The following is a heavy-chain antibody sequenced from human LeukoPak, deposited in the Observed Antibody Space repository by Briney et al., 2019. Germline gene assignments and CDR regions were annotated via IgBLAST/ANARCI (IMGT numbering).Heavy chain of an antibody. CDR3: AKDGSSGWTPYYFDH. V-gene: IGHV3-30*18. J-gene: IGHJ4*02. CDR1: GFTFSSYG. D-gene: IGHD6-19*01. Sequence: GSLRLSCAASGFTFSSYGMHWVRQAPGKGLEWVAVISYDGSNKYYADSVKGRFTISRDNSKNTLYLQMNSLRAEDTAVYYCAKDGSSGWTPYYFDHWGQGTLVTVSS. CDR2: ISYDGSNK.